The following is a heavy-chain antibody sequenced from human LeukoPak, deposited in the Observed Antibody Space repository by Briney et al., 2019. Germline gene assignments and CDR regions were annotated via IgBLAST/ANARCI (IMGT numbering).Heavy chain of an antibody. CDR3: ARDLSSGWYYFDY. CDR1: GFTFSRYS. J-gene: IGHJ4*02. CDR2: ISSSSSNI. Sequence: PGVSLRLSCAASGFTFSRYSMNWVRQAPGEGLEWVSSISSSSSNIYYADSVKGRFTISRDNAKNSLYLQMNSLRAEDTALYYCARDLSSGWYYFDYWGQGTLVTVSS. D-gene: IGHD6-19*01. V-gene: IGHV3-21*01.